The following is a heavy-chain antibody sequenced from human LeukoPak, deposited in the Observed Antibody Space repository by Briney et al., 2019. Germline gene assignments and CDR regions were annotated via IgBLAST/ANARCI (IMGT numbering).Heavy chain of an antibody. V-gene: IGHV3-20*04. Sequence: GGSLRLSCPASGFTSGFTFDDYGMNWVRQVPGKRMVWVSGISRDGGRTGYADSVQGRFTISRDKSRNSLHLQMNSVRVEDTAFYYCVKDSNYDFWSGYYKGFDNWGQGTLVTVSS. CDR2: ISRDGGRT. CDR1: GFTSGFTFDDYG. J-gene: IGHJ4*02. CDR3: VKDSNYDFWSGYYKGFDN. D-gene: IGHD3-3*01.